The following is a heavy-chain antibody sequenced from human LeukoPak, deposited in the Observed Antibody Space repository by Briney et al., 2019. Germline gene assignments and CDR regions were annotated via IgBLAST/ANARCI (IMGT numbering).Heavy chain of an antibody. V-gene: IGHV1-69*05. CDR2: IIPIFGTA. CDR1: GGTFSSYA. J-gene: IGHJ5*02. Sequence: SVKVSCKASGGTFSSYAISWVRQAPGQGLEWMGRIIPIFGTANYAQKFQGRVTITTDESTSTAYMELSSLRSEDTAVYYCARDGVRYYDSGGYLNWFDPWGQGTLVTVSS. CDR3: ARDGVRYYDSGGYLNWFDP. D-gene: IGHD3-22*01.